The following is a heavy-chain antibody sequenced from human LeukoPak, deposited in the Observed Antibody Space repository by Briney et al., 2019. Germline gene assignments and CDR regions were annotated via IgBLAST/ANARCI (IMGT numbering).Heavy chain of an antibody. Sequence: GGSLRLSCAASGFTFSSYSVNWVRQAPGKGLEWVSYISDSSSTIYYADSVKGRFTISRDNAKNSLYLQMNSLRDEDTAAYYCTRGFSSGGIDGMDVWGQGTTVTVSS. CDR1: GFTFSSYS. J-gene: IGHJ6*02. CDR2: ISDSSSTI. V-gene: IGHV3-48*02. CDR3: TRGFSSGGIDGMDV. D-gene: IGHD3-10*01.